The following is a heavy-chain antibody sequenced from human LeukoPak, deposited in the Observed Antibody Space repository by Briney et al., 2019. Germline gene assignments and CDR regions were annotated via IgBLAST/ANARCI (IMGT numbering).Heavy chain of an antibody. D-gene: IGHD3-3*01. CDR1: GFTFNFYD. CDR3: TRSYFYDAVPFDS. CDR2: VGTAGDI. J-gene: IGHJ4*02. V-gene: IGHV3-13*01. Sequence: GGSLRLSCAASGFTFNFYDMHWVRQFPGKGLVWVAGVGTAGDIHYADSVEGRFTISRENAEKILHLQMDNLRVGDTAVYYCTRSYFYDAVPFDSWGQGALVAVSP.